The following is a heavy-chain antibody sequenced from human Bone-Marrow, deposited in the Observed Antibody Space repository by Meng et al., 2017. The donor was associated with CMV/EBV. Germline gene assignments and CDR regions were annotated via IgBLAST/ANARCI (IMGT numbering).Heavy chain of an antibody. J-gene: IGHJ4*02. CDR2: IDSGGRT. V-gene: IGHV3-66*01. D-gene: IGHD4-17*01. CDR1: GFTVSSYY. CDR3: ARLFDGDYPNY. Sequence: LACEASGFTVSSYYMTWVRQAPGKGLEWVSVIDSGGRTYYADSVKGRFTISRDNSKNTVYLQMNSLRAEDTAVYYCARLFDGDYPNYWGQGTLVTVSS.